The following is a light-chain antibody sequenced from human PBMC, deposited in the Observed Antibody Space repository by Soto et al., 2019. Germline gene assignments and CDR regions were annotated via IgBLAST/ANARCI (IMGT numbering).Light chain of an antibody. V-gene: IGKV3-11*01. Sequence: EIVMTQSPATLSLSPGERATLSCRAGQSVGKYLVWYQQKPGQAPRLLIYDASNRATGIPARFSGSGSGTDFTLTISSLEPEDFAVYYCQQRGNRPPWTFGQGTKVDIK. CDR3: QQRGNRPPWT. CDR2: DAS. J-gene: IGKJ1*01. CDR1: QSVGKY.